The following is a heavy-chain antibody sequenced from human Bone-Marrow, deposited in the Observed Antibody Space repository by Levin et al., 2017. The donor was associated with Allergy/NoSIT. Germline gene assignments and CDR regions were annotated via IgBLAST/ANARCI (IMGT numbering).Heavy chain of an antibody. V-gene: IGHV3-48*03. CDR2: ASTTGRSK. J-gene: IGHJ4*02. CDR1: GFIFSNFE. CDR3: ARAEGPIQLSDEGYFDY. D-gene: IGHD5-24*01. Sequence: RAGGSLRLSCVASGFIFSNFEMNWVRQAPGKGLEWVSYASTTGRSKYYADSVKGRFTMSRDNGKNSVFLEMNSLRVEDTGIYYCARAEGPIQLSDEGYFDYWGQGTQLTVSS.